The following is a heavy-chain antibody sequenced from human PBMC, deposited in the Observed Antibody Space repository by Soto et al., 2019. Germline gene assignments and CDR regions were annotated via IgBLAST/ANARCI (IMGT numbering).Heavy chain of an antibody. CDR3: AKDFGAWSDS. V-gene: IGHV3-30*18. CDR1: GLAFSTYG. Sequence: QVHLVEWGGGVVKPGRSLQISCVGSGLAFSTYGMHWVRRAPAKGLEWVALISYDGTDKYYADSVKGRFSISRDNSKQTLSLQMDSLRPEDTAVYYCAKDFGAWSDSWGQGTLVNVSS. J-gene: IGHJ5*02. CDR2: ISYDGTDK. D-gene: IGHD6-19*01.